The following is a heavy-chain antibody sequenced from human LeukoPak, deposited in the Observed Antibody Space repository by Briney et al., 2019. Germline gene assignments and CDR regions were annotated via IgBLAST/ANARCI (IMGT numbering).Heavy chain of an antibody. CDR3: ARDRAVRYFDY. CDR2: IWYDGTKK. Sequence: PGRSLRLSCAASGFTFSNHGMHWVRQAPGKGLEWVALIWYDGTKKYYADPVKGRLTISRDNSKNTLYLEMNSLRAEDTAVYYCARDRAVRYFDYWGQGTLVTVSS. V-gene: IGHV3-33*01. D-gene: IGHD3-16*02. CDR1: GFTFSNHG. J-gene: IGHJ4*02.